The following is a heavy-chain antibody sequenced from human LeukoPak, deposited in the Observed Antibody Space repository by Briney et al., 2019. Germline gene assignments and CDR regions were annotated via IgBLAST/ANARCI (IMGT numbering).Heavy chain of an antibody. D-gene: IGHD2-21*01. CDR2: ISTSSSYI. CDR3: AREFPKHGPAFDY. Sequence: GGSLRLSCAASGFTFSSYSMNWVRQAPGKGLEWVSSISTSSSYIYYADCVRGRFTIARDDATNSLYLQMNSLRAGDTALYCCAREFPKHGPAFDYWGLGTPVTVSS. CDR1: GFTFSSYS. J-gene: IGHJ4*02. V-gene: IGHV3-21*01.